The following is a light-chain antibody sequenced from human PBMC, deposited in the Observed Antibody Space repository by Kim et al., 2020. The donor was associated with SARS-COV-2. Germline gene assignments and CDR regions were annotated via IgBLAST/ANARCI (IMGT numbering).Light chain of an antibody. CDR1: QSVGTN. CDR3: QQYNNWPPWT. CDR2: AAS. J-gene: IGKJ1*01. V-gene: IGKV3-15*01. Sequence: EIEMTQSPATLSVSPGERATLSCRASQSVGTNLAWYQQKPGQAPRLLIYAASTRATGIPARFSGSGSGTEFTVTISSPQSEDFAVYYCQQYNNWPPWTFGQGTKVDIK.